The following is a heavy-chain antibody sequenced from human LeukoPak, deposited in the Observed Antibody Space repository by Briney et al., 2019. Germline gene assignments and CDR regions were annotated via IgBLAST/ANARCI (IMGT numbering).Heavy chain of an antibody. CDR2: IYPGDSDT. CDR1: GYTFTSYW. Sequence: GESLKISCKGSGYTFTSYWIGWVRQMPGKGLEWMGNIYPGDSDTRYRPSFQGQVTISADKSISTAYLQWNSLKASDTAIYYCARRSSSWYRGNFYYYMDVWGKGTTVTVSS. CDR3: ARRSSSWYRGNFYYYMDV. V-gene: IGHV5-51*01. D-gene: IGHD6-13*01. J-gene: IGHJ6*03.